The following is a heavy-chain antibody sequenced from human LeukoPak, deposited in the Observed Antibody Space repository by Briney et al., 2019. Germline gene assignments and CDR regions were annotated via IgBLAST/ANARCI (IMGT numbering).Heavy chain of an antibody. D-gene: IGHD3-10*01. CDR2: IYYSGST. CDR3: ARGTADYYGSGTLGYSDY. Sequence: PSETLSLTCTVSGGSISSYYWSWIRQPPGKGLEWIGYIYYSGSTNYNPSLKSRVSISVDTSTNQFSLRLSSVTASDTAVYYCARGTADYYGSGTLGYSDYWGQGTLVTVSS. CDR1: GGSISSYY. J-gene: IGHJ4*02. V-gene: IGHV4-59*08.